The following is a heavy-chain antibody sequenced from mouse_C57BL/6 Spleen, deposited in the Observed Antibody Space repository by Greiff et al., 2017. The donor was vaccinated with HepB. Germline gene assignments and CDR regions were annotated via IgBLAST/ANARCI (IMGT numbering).Heavy chain of an antibody. CDR3: ARGDYDDSAWFAY. J-gene: IGHJ3*01. Sequence: EVQGVESGGGLVKPGGSLKLSCAASGFTFSDYGMHWVRQAPEKGLEWVAYISSGSSTIYYADTVKGRFTISRDNAKNTLFLQMASLRSEDTAMYYCARGDYDDSAWFAYWGQGTLVTVSA. CDR2: ISSGSSTI. V-gene: IGHV5-17*01. D-gene: IGHD2-4*01. CDR1: GFTFSDYG.